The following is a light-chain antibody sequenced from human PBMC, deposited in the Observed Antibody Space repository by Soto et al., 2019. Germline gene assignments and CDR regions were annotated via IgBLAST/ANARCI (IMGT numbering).Light chain of an antibody. CDR3: QQRYSSPPT. CDR1: QSISNH. CDR2: AAS. J-gene: IGKJ1*01. Sequence: DIQMTQTPTSLPASVDDRVIIPCRASQSISNHLNWYQQKPGKAPKLLIFAASSLQSGVPSRFSGSRSGPDFTLTISSLQPEEFATYYCQQRYSSPPTFGQGTMVDI. V-gene: IGKV1-39*01.